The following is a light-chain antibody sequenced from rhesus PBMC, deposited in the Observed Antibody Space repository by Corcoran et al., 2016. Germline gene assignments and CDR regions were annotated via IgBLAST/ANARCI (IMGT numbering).Light chain of an antibody. CDR1: QGITND. J-gene: IGKJ4*01. CDR3: QHYYSTP. Sequence: DIQMTQSPSSLSASVGDRVTITCRASQGITNDLAWYQQKPGETPKPLIYEASSLKSGIPSRFSGSGAGTEFTLTIRSLQPEDFATDYCQHYYSTPFGGGTKVEIK. V-gene: IGKV1S17*01. CDR2: EAS.